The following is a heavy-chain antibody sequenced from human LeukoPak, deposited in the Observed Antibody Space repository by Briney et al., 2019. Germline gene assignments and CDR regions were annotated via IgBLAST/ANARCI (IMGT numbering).Heavy chain of an antibody. D-gene: IGHD1-1*01. V-gene: IGHV4-30-2*01. J-gene: IGHJ4*02. Sequence: SQTLSLTCAVSGGSINSGGYSWSWIRQPPGKGLQWIGYIYQSGSAYYNPSLESRLTISLDRAKNQFSLKLTSVTAADTAVYYCATHGGTVGYFDYWGQGTLVTVSS. CDR1: GGSINSGGYS. CDR3: ATHGGTVGYFDY. CDR2: IYQSGSA.